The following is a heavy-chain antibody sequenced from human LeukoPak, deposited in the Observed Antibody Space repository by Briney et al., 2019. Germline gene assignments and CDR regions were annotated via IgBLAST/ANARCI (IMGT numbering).Heavy chain of an antibody. CDR1: GGSFSGYY. D-gene: IGHD6-13*01. J-gene: IGHJ4*02. Sequence: SETLSLTCAVYGGSFSGYYWSWIRQPPGKGLEWIGEINHSGSTNYNPSLKSRVTISVDTSKNQFSLKLSSVTAADTAMYYCARGSSSVDYWGQGTLVTVSS. CDR3: ARGSSSVDY. V-gene: IGHV4-34*01. CDR2: INHSGST.